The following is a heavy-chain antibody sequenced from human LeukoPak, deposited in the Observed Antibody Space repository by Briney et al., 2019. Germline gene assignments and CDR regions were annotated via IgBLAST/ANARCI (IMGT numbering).Heavy chain of an antibody. Sequence: SETLSLTCTVSGGSISSSSYYWGWIRQPPGKGLEWIGEINHSGSTNYNPSLKSRVTISVDTSKNQFSLKLSSVTAADTAVYYCASGLRGWGGYGMDVWGQGTTVTVSS. CDR1: GGSISSSSYY. D-gene: IGHD4-23*01. CDR3: ASGLRGWGGYGMDV. V-gene: IGHV4-39*07. J-gene: IGHJ6*02. CDR2: INHSGST.